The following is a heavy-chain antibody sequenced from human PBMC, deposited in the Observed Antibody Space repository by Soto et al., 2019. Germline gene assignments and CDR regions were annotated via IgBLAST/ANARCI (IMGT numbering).Heavy chain of an antibody. CDR1: GGSISSSSYY. J-gene: IGHJ6*02. CDR3: ARQGILFGELGEMDS. Sequence: QLQLQESGPGLVKPSETLSPTCTVSGGSISSSSYYWGWIRQPPGKGLEWIGRIYFSGTTYSNPSLKRRVTISVATSMNQVSLELSSVTAADTAVYYCARQGILFGELGEMDSWGQGTTVTVSS. D-gene: IGHD3-10*01. CDR2: IYFSGTT. V-gene: IGHV4-39*01.